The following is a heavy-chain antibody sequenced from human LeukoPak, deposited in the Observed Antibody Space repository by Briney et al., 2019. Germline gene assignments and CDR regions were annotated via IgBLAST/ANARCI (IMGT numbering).Heavy chain of an antibody. CDR2: IYWDDDK. CDR1: VFSLSTRAGG. D-gene: IGHD6-19*01. Sequence: SGPTLVKRTQTLTLTCTFSVFSLSTRAGGVGWIRQPPGQALDWLALIYWDDDKRYSPSLKSRLTITKDTSKNQVVLTMTNMDPVDTAAYYCAHRRRAVAGTGFDYWGQGTLVTVSS. J-gene: IGHJ4*02. V-gene: IGHV2-5*02. CDR3: AHRRRAVAGTGFDY.